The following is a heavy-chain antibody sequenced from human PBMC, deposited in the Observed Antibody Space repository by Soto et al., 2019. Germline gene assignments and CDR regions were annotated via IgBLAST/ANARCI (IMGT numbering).Heavy chain of an antibody. CDR2: ISSSSYI. D-gene: IGHD3-22*01. CDR3: ASLGVYSDSSGLYGMDV. J-gene: IGHJ6*02. Sequence: PGGSLRLSCAASGFTFSSYSMNWVRQAPGKGLEWVSSISSSSYIYYADSVKGRFTISRDNAKNSLYLQMNSLRAEDTAVYYCASLGVYSDSSGLYGMDVWGQGTTVTVSS. V-gene: IGHV3-21*01. CDR1: GFTFSSYS.